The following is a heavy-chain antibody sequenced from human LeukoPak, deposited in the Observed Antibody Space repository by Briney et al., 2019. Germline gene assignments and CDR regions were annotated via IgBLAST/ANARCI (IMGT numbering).Heavy chain of an antibody. V-gene: IGHV4-39*07. CDR3: ATLGNRASGYYLPSDY. Sequence: SETLSLTCTVSGGSISSSSYYWGWIRQPPGKGLEWIGSVYYTGSTYYNPSLQSRVTISVDTSKNLFSLKLSSVTAADTAVFYCATLGNRASGYYLPSDYWGQGTLVTVSS. D-gene: IGHD3-22*01. J-gene: IGHJ4*02. CDR2: VYYTGST. CDR1: GGSISSSSYY.